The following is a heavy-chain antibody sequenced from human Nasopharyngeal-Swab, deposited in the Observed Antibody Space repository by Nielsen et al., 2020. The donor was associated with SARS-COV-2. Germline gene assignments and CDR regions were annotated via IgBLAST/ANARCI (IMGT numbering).Heavy chain of an antibody. CDR2: IYPGDSDT. V-gene: IGHV5-51*01. CDR1: GYSFTSYW. D-gene: IGHD3-10*01. CDR3: ARPISDVWFGEFTPLFDY. J-gene: IGHJ4*02. Sequence: GESLKISCKGSGYSFTSYWIGWVRQVPGKGLEWMGIIYPGDSDTRYSPSFQGQVTISADKSISTAYLQWSSLKASDTAMYYCARPISDVWFGEFTPLFDYWGQGTLVTVSS.